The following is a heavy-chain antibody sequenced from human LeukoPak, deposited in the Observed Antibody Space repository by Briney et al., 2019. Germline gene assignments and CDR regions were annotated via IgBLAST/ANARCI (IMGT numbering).Heavy chain of an antibody. V-gene: IGHV4-61*01. CDR2: IYYSGST. J-gene: IGHJ5*02. D-gene: IGHD3-10*01. CDR1: GYSISSGYY. CDR3: ARDDTGPTSGP. Sequence: PSETLSLTCTVSGYSISSGYYWGWIRQPPGKGLEWIGYIYYSGSTNYNPSLKSRVTISVDTSKNQFSLKLSSVTAADTAVYYCARDDTGPTSGPWGQGTLVTVSS.